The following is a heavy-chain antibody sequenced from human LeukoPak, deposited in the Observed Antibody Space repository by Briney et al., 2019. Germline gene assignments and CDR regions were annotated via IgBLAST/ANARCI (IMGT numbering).Heavy chain of an antibody. V-gene: IGHV3-21*01. CDR2: ISSSSSCI. CDR1: GFTFSSYS. J-gene: IGHJ6*03. D-gene: IGHD3-22*01. CDR3: ASWEDYYDSSGYPWYYYYMDV. Sequence: GGSLRLSCAASGFTFSSYSMNWVRQAPGKGLEWVSSISSSSSCIYYADSVKGRFTISRDNAKNSLYPQMNSLRAEDTAVYYCASWEDYYDSSGYPWYYYYMDVWGKGTTVTVSS.